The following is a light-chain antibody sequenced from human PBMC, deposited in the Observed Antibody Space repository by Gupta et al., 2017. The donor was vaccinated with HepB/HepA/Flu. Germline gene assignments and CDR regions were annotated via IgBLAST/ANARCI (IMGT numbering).Light chain of an antibody. CDR1: QSVSSN. CDR3: QHYSSWPPNT. J-gene: IGKJ2*01. Sequence: EIVMTQSPATLSVSPGERATLSCRASQSVSSNLAWYQQKPGHPPRLLIYGASTRATGIPARFSGSGSGTEFTLTISSLQSEDFAVYYCQHYSSWPPNTFGRGTKLEIK. V-gene: IGKV3-15*01. CDR2: GAS.